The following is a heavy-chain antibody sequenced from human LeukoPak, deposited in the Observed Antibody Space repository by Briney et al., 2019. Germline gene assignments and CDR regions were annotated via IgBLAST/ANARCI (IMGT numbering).Heavy chain of an antibody. CDR2: INPSGGST. J-gene: IGHJ4*02. CDR3: ARVAYGGNFPFGY. Sequence: ASVTVSCKASGYTFTSYYMHWVRQGPGPGLEWMGIINPSGGSTGYAQKFQGRVTMTRDTSTSTVYMELSSLRSEDTAVYYCARVAYGGNFPFGYWGQGTLVTVSS. CDR1: GYTFTSYY. D-gene: IGHD4-23*01. V-gene: IGHV1-46*01.